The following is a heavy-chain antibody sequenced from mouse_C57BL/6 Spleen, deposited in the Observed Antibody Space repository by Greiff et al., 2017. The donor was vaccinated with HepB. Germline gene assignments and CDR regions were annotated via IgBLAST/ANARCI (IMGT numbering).Heavy chain of an antibody. V-gene: IGHV1-26*01. CDR1: GYTFTDYY. Sequence: VQLQQSGPELVKPGASVKISCKASGYTFTDYYMNWVKQSHGKSLEWIGDINPNNGGTSYNQKFKGKATLTVDKSSSTAYMELRSLTSEDSAVYYCARLVYGNYGSNWVYAMDYWGQGTSVTVSS. D-gene: IGHD2-1*01. CDR2: INPNNGGT. J-gene: IGHJ4*01. CDR3: ARLVYGNYGSNWVYAMDY.